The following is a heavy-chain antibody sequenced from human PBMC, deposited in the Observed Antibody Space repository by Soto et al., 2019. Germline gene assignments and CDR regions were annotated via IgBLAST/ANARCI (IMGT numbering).Heavy chain of an antibody. Sequence: SETLSLTCTVSGGSMSGFLYYWGWIRQPPGKGLEWIGSNDNSGSTYYNPSLKSRVTISVDASKNQFSLRLSSVTAADTAIYICASSSFSSFDYRGQGALVTVSS. CDR2: NDNSGST. CDR1: GGSMSGFLYY. V-gene: IGHV4-39*01. J-gene: IGHJ4*02. D-gene: IGHD2-15*01. CDR3: ASSSFSSFDY.